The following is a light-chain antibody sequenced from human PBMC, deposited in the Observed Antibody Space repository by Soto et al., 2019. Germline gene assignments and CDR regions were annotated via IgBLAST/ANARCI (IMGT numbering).Light chain of an antibody. V-gene: IGKV3-15*01. J-gene: IGKJ4*01. CDR3: QQYGSSPT. Sequence: EIVMTQSPATLSVSPGERGTLSCRASQSVNNNLAWYQQKPGQAPRLLIYDASTRATGISARFSGSGSGTEFTLTISSLQSEDFAVHYCQQYGSSPTFGGGTKVDIK. CDR2: DAS. CDR1: QSVNNN.